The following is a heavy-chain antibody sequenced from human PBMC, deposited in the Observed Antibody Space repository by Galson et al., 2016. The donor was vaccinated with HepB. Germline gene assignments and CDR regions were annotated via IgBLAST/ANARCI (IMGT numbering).Heavy chain of an antibody. Sequence: SVKVSCKASGYTFTGYYMHWVRQAPGQGLEWMGWINPSSGGTNYAQKFQGRVHLTRNTSISTAYMELSRLTSEDTAVYYCAREMMSLGNVTTSLDAFDIWGQGTMVTVSS. D-gene: IGHD3-22*01. CDR1: GYTFTGYY. CDR2: INPSSGGT. CDR3: AREMMSLGNVTTSLDAFDI. J-gene: IGHJ3*02. V-gene: IGHV1-2*02.